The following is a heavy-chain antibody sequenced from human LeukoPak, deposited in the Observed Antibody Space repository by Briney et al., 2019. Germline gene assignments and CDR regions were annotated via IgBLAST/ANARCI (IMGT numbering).Heavy chain of an antibody. CDR1: GFTFSDYY. V-gene: IGHV3-11*01. CDR2: ISSSGSTI. Sequence: KPGGSLRLSCAASGFTFSDYYMSWIRQAPGKGLEWVSYISSSGSTIYYADSVKGRFNISRDNAKNSLYLQMNSLRAEDTAVYYCARHGSNYDILTGYYTNDAFDIWGQGTMVTVSS. J-gene: IGHJ3*02. CDR3: ARHGSNYDILTGYYTNDAFDI. D-gene: IGHD3-9*01.